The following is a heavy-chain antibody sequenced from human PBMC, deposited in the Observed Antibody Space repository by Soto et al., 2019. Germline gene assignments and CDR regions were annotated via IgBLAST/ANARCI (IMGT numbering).Heavy chain of an antibody. J-gene: IGHJ5*02. CDR3: ARGSYGDYGGFDP. D-gene: IGHD4-17*01. CDR1: GGTFSSYT. V-gene: IGHV1-69*02. Sequence: QVQLVQSGAEVKKPGSSVKVSCKASGGTFSSYTISWVRQAPGQGLEWMGRIIPILGIANYAQKFQGRVTITADKYTSTAYMELSSLRSEDTAVYYCARGSYGDYGGFDPWGQGTLVTVSS. CDR2: IIPILGIA.